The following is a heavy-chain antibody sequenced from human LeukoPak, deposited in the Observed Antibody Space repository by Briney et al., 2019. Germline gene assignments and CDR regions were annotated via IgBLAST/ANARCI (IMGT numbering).Heavy chain of an antibody. Sequence: SQTLSLTCAISGDSVSSNSAAWNWIRQSPSRGLEWLGRTYYRSKWYNDYAVSVKSRITINPDTSKNQFSLQLKSVTPEDTAVYYCASSPGAVAGNNWFDPWGQGTLVTVSS. CDR2: TYYRSKWYN. CDR3: ASSPGAVAGNNWFDP. CDR1: GDSVSSNSAA. V-gene: IGHV6-1*01. D-gene: IGHD6-13*01. J-gene: IGHJ5*02.